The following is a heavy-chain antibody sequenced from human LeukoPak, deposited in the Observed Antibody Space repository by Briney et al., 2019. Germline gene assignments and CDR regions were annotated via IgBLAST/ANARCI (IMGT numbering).Heavy chain of an antibody. CDR1: GGSISSGGYY. J-gene: IGHJ5*02. Sequence: SQTLSLTCTVSGGSISSGGYYWSWIRQPPGKGLEWIGYIYHSGSTYYNPSLKSRVTISVDTSKNQFSLKLSSVTAADTAVYYCARARAPPRYCSSTSCYDGYNWFDPWGQGTLVTVSS. D-gene: IGHD2-2*01. CDR2: IYHSGST. V-gene: IGHV4-30-2*01. CDR3: ARARAPPRYCSSTSCYDGYNWFDP.